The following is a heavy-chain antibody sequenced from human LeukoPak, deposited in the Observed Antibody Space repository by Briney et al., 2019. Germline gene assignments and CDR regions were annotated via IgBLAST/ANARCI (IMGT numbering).Heavy chain of an antibody. D-gene: IGHD6-6*01. Sequence: ASVKVSCKASGYTFTGYYMQWVRQAPGQGLEWMGWLNPNSGGTSYAQKFQGRVTMTTDTSISTAYMELSRLRSDDTAVYYCARDLWVARPRNDYWGQGTLVTVSP. CDR3: ARDLWVARPRNDY. J-gene: IGHJ4*02. CDR1: GYTFTGYY. CDR2: LNPNSGGT. V-gene: IGHV1-2*02.